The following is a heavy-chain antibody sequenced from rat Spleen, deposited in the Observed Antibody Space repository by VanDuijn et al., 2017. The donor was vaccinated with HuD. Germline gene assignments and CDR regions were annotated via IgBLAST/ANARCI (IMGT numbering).Heavy chain of an antibody. CDR1: GFTFSSYG. CDR2: VSRSSGT. Sequence: VQLVESGGGLVQPGKSLKLSCSASGFTFSSYGMHWIRKAPGKGLDWIAYVSRSSGTVYADAVKGRFTISRDNAKNTLYLQLNSLRSEDTAIYYCARKGDNSSGFAYWGQGTLVTVSS. D-gene: IGHD1-2*01. CDR3: ARKGDNSSGFAY. V-gene: IGHV5-62*01. J-gene: IGHJ3*01.